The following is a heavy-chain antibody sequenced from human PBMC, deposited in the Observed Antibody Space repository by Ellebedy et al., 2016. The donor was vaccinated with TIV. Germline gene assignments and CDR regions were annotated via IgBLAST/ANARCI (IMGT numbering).Heavy chain of an antibody. V-gene: IGHV3-23*01. D-gene: IGHD3-22*01. CDR2: ISASGIST. CDR1: GFSFSNFA. CDR3: VKLDSSGYYYGRFDY. J-gene: IGHJ4*02. Sequence: GGSLRLSCGASGFSFSNFAMTWVRQAPGKGLEWVSSISASGISTDYADSVRGRVTISRDNSRNTLYLQMDSLRADDTAVYYCVKLDSSGYYYGRFDYWGQGTLVTVSS.